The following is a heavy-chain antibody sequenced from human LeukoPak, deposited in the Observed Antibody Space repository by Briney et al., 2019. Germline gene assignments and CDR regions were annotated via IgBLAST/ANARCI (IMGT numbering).Heavy chain of an antibody. V-gene: IGHV1-69*04. Sequence: SVKVSCKASGGTFSSYAISCVRQAPGQGLEWMGRIIPILGIANYAQKFQGRVTITADKSTSTAYMELSSLRSEDTAVYYCARDPALIVGAETDYWGQGTLVTVSS. CDR1: GGTFSSYA. J-gene: IGHJ4*02. CDR2: IIPILGIA. D-gene: IGHD1-26*01. CDR3: ARDPALIVGAETDY.